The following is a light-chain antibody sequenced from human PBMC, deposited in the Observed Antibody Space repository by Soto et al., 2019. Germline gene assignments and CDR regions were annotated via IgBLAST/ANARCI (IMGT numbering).Light chain of an antibody. CDR2: GAS. CDR1: QSVSSSY. V-gene: IGKV3-20*01. J-gene: IGKJ5*01. Sequence: EIVLTQSPGTLSLSPGERATLSCRASQSVSSSYLAWYQQKPGKAPRLLIYGASSRATGIPDRFSGSGSGTDFTLTISSLQSEDFAVYYCKQYKEWPPFTFGQGTRLEIK. CDR3: KQYKEWPPFT.